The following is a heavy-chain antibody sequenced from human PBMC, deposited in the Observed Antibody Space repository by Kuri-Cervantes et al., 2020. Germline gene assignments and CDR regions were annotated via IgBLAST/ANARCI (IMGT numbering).Heavy chain of an antibody. CDR1: GFIFNTYW. CDR2: IKQDGSEK. V-gene: IGHV3-7*03. Sequence: GESLKISCAASGFIFNTYWMSWVRQAPGKGLEWVANIKQDGSEKYYVDSVKGRFTISRNNAKNSLYLQMNSLRAEDAAVYYCARDPSGWYIASYFDYWGQGTLVTVSS. J-gene: IGHJ4*02. CDR3: ARDPSGWYIASYFDY. D-gene: IGHD6-19*01.